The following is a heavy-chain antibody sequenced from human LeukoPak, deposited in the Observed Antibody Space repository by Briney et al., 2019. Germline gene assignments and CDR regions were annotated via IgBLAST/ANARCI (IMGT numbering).Heavy chain of an antibody. CDR2: INPSGGST. CDR3: ARAEHYYDSSGYSSFQH. D-gene: IGHD3-22*01. Sequence: ASVKVSCKASGYTFTSYYMHWVRQAPGQGLEWMGIINPSGGSTSYAQKFQGRVTMTRDTSTSTVYMELSRLRSEDTAVYYCARAEHYYDSSGYSSFQHWGQGTLVTVSS. V-gene: IGHV1-46*01. J-gene: IGHJ1*01. CDR1: GYTFTSYY.